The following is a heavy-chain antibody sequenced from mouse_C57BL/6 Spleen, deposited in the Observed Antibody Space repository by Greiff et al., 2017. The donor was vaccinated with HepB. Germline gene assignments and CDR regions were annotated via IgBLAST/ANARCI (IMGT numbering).Heavy chain of an antibody. Sequence: EVQVVESGGGLVQPKGSLKLSCAASGFTFNTYAMHWVRQAPGKGLEWVARIRSKSSNYATYYADSVKDRFTISRDDSQSMLYLQMNNLKTEDTAMYYCVRGITTAGYFDVWGTGTTVTVSS. J-gene: IGHJ1*03. CDR2: IRSKSSNYAT. CDR3: VRGITTAGYFDV. D-gene: IGHD1-2*01. V-gene: IGHV10-3*01. CDR1: GFTFNTYA.